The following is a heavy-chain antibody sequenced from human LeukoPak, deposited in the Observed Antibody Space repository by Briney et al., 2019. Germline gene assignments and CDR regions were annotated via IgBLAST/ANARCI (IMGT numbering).Heavy chain of an antibody. J-gene: IGHJ4*02. D-gene: IGHD3-22*01. V-gene: IGHV3-7*01. CDR1: GFTFSRYW. Sequence: GGSLRLSCAASGFTFSRYWMSWVRQAPGKGLEWVANIKEDGGEKFHVDSVKGRFTISRDNAKNSLYLQMNSLRAEDTAVYYCARDTGAYYDSGGLDYWGQGTLVTVPS. CDR3: ARDTGAYYDSGGLDY. CDR2: IKEDGGEK.